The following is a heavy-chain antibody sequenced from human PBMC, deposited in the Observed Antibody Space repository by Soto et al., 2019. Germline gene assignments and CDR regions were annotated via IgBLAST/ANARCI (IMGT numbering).Heavy chain of an antibody. D-gene: IGHD6-13*01. Sequence: PSETLSLTCTVSGGSVSSSRYFWGWIRQPPGKGLEWIGSVYFDGSTYYSASLKSRVTISVDTAKNQFSLKLISVTAADTAVYYCAGHPIAAAPGNRHVDVWGIGTTVTVS. J-gene: IGHJ6*03. CDR3: AGHPIAAAPGNRHVDV. V-gene: IGHV4-39*01. CDR2: VYFDGST. CDR1: GGSVSSSRYF.